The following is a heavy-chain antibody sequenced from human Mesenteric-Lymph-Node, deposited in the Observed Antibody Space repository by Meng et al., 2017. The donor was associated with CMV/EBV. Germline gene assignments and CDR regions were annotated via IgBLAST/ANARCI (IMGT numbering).Heavy chain of an antibody. CDR3: GDFEAG. CDR2: ISNDGTFT. D-gene: IGHD3-3*01. Sequence: ETLSLTCAASGFTFSSYWVHWVRQPPGKGLVWVSSISNDGTFTAYADSAKGRFTVSRDNAKDTVYLQMNSLTVDDAAVYYCGDFEAGWGQGTLVTVSS. CDR1: GFTFSSYW. V-gene: IGHV3-74*01. J-gene: IGHJ4*02.